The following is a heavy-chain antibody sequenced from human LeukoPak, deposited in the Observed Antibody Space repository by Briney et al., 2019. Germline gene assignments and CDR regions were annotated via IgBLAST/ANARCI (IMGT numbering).Heavy chain of an antibody. CDR3: ARAGGSGTYSAY. Sequence: GGFLRLSCAASGFSFSAYSMNWVRQAPGKGLEWVSYIYSSTTTIYYADSVRGRFTISRDNAKNSLYLQMNSLRDEDTAVYYCARAGGSGTYSAYWGQGILVTVSS. V-gene: IGHV3-48*02. CDR2: IYSSTTTI. D-gene: IGHD3-10*01. CDR1: GFSFSAYS. J-gene: IGHJ4*02.